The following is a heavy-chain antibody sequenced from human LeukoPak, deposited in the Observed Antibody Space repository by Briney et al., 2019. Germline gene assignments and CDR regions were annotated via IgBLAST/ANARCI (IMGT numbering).Heavy chain of an antibody. Sequence: SETLSLTCTVSGGSISSHYWSWIRQPPGKGLEWIGYIYDSGSTNYNPSLKSRVTISVDTSKNQFSLKLSSVTAADTAVYYCAKAADTAMDRDYYYYYYMDVWGKGTTVTVSS. CDR2: IYDSGST. CDR1: GGSISSHY. D-gene: IGHD5-18*01. V-gene: IGHV4-59*11. J-gene: IGHJ6*03. CDR3: AKAADTAMDRDYYYYYYMDV.